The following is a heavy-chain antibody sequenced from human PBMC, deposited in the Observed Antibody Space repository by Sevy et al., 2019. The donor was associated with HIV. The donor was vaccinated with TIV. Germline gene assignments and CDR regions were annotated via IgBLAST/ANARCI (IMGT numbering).Heavy chain of an antibody. CDR2: ITNNGDTI. D-gene: IGHD5-18*01. CDR3: ASPPWTSYVSLYYFHS. V-gene: IGHV3-48*01. CDR1: GFTFNGYS. J-gene: IGHJ4*02. Sequence: GGSLRLSCVASGFTFNGYSMNWVRQTPGKGLEWISYITNNGDTIYYADSVKGRFTISRDNAKNSLYLQMNSLRVEDTAIYYCASPPWTSYVSLYYFHSWVKGTLLPVSS.